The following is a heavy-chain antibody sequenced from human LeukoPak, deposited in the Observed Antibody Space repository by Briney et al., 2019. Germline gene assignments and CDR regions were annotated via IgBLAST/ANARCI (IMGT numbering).Heavy chain of an antibody. Sequence: GGSLRLSCAASGFTFSDYYMSWFRQAPGKGLEWVSSITPTSSKTHIYYADSVKGRFTISRDNANNSLYLQMNSLRVEDTALYYCARGYYDFWSGYLYDYWGQGTLVTVSS. CDR1: GFTFSDYY. V-gene: IGHV3-21*06. CDR3: ARGYYDFWSGYLYDY. J-gene: IGHJ4*02. D-gene: IGHD3-3*01. CDR2: ITPTSSKTHI.